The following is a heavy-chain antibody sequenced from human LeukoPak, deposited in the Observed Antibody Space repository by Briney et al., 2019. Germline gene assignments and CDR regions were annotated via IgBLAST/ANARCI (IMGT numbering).Heavy chain of an antibody. D-gene: IGHD4-17*01. CDR2: FSSSSSYT. CDR1: GFTFSDYY. CDR3: ARVAETVTQAFDY. V-gene: IGHV3-11*06. J-gene: IGHJ4*02. Sequence: GGSLRLFCAASGFTFSDYYMSWIRQAPGEGLEWVSYFSSSSSYTNYADSVKGRFTISRDNDKNSLYLQMNSLRAEDPAVYYCARVAETVTQAFDYWGQGTLVTVSS.